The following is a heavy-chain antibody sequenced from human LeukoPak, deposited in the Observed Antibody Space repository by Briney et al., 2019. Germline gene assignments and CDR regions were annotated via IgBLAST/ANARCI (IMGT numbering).Heavy chain of an antibody. Sequence: SETLSLTCTVSGGSISSYYWSWIRQPPGKGLEWIGYIYYSGSTNYNPSLKSRVTISVDTSKNQFSLKLSSVTAADTAVYYCARGDFWTLGVDYWGQGTLVTVSS. CDR3: ARGDFWTLGVDY. D-gene: IGHD3/OR15-3a*01. V-gene: IGHV4-59*01. CDR2: IYYSGST. CDR1: GGSISSYY. J-gene: IGHJ4*02.